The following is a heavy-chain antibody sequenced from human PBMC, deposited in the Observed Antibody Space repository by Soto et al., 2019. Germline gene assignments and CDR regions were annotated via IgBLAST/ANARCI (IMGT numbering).Heavy chain of an antibody. J-gene: IGHJ1*01. CDR1: GRIFSSFP. CDR2: VISASGSV. D-gene: IGHD3-10*01. Sequence: QVQAVQSGAEVKKPGSSVKISCKASGRIFSSFPTSWVRQVPGQGLEWMGGVISASGSVTYAPKFQGRVTMTAVNSAGIGYMELTSLTSEDTAIYYCARVGSRDAYGDVLDQWGPGTMVTVSS. CDR3: ARVGSRDAYGDVLDQ. V-gene: IGHV1-69*06.